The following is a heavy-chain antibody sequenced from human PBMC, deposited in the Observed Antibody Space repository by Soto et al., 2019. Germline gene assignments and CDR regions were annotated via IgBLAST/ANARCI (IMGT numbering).Heavy chain of an antibody. CDR2: ISYDGSNK. CDR3: AKPPPFDDFRSGYYASENYYGMDV. D-gene: IGHD3-3*01. CDR1: GFTFSSYG. Sequence: GGSLRLSCAASGFTFSSYGMHWVRQAPGKGLEWVAVISYDGSNKYYADSAKGRFTISRDNSKNTLYLQMNSLRAEDTAVYYCAKPPPFDDFRSGYYASENYYGMDVWGQGTTVTVSS. V-gene: IGHV3-30*18. J-gene: IGHJ6*02.